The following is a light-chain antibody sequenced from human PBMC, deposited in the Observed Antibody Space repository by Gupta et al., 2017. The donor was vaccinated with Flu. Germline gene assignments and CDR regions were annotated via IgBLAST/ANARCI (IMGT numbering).Light chain of an antibody. CDR1: QSLLHSNGYNF. CDR2: LGS. J-gene: IGKJ1*01. V-gene: IGKV2-28*01. CDR3: MQALQTPWT. Sequence: VTPGEPASISCRSSQSLLHSNGYNFLHWYLQKPGQSPQLLIYLGSNRASGVPDRFSGSGSGTEFTLKISRVEAEDVGLYYCMQALQTPWTFGQGTKVEIK.